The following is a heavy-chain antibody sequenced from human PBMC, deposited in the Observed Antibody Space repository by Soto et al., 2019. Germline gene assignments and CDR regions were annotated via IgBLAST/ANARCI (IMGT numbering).Heavy chain of an antibody. V-gene: IGHV3-48*01. Sequence: PGGSLRLSCAASGFIFSSYSMNWVRQTPGKGLEWVSYISTNSRSTYYADSVQGRFTISRDNAKNSVYLQMNSLTAEDTAVYFCARGSRYCYGGPCYYYYGLEVWGQGTTVTVS. CDR1: GFIFSSYS. D-gene: IGHD2-15*01. CDR3: ARGSRYCYGGPCYYYYGLEV. CDR2: ISTNSRST. J-gene: IGHJ6*02.